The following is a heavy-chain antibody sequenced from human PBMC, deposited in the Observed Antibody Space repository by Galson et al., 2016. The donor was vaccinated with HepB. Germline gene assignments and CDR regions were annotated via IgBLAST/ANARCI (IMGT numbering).Heavy chain of an antibody. V-gene: IGHV3-20*01. Sequence: SLRLSCAASGFTFDDHGLSWVRQVPGKGLEWVSGINWNGGSTGYADSVKGRFTISRDNAKNSLYLQMNSQRAEDTALYHCARGPFLYSSSWYYFDYWGQGTLVTVSS. J-gene: IGHJ4*02. D-gene: IGHD6-13*01. CDR3: ARGPFLYSSSWYYFDY. CDR2: INWNGGST. CDR1: GFTFDDHG.